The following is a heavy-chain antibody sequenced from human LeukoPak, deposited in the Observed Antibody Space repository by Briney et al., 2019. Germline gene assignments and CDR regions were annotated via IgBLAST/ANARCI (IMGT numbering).Heavy chain of an antibody. J-gene: IGHJ4*02. CDR3: ARNGGGLDY. CDR1: EFTFSSYD. D-gene: IGHD3-16*01. Sequence: PGGSLRLSYAASEFTFSSYDIIWVRQAPGKGLEWVSWITGSGGAVKYTDSVKGRFTISRDNAKKSVYLQMNSLRVEDTAVYYCARNGGGLDYWGQGTLVTVSS. V-gene: IGHV3-48*03. CDR2: ITGSGGAV.